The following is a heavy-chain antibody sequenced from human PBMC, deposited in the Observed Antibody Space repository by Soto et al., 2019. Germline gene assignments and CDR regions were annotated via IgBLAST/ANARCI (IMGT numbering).Heavy chain of an antibody. Sequence: EVQLVESGGGLIQPGGSLRLSCAASGFAFSSYSMNWVRQAPGKGLEWVSYISSSSRTTYYADSVRGRFTVSRDNAKNSLYLQMNSLRDEDTVVYYCARDFDSLNDYWGQGTLVAVSS. V-gene: IGHV3-48*02. J-gene: IGHJ4*02. CDR1: GFAFSSYS. D-gene: IGHD3-22*01. CDR2: ISSSSRTT. CDR3: ARDFDSLNDY.